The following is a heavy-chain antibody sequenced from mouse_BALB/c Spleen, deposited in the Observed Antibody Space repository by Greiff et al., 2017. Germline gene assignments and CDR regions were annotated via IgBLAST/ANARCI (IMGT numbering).Heavy chain of an antibody. D-gene: IGHD2-14*01. J-gene: IGHJ3*01. CDR1: GYSFTSYY. Sequence: VQLQQSGPELMKPGASVKISCKASGYSFTSYYMHWVKQSHGKSLEWIGYIDPFNGGTSYNQKFKGKATLTVDKSSSTAYMHLSSLTSEDSAVYYCAREGYDDEAAWFAYWGQGTLVTVSA. V-gene: IGHV1S135*01. CDR3: AREGYDDEAAWFAY. CDR2: IDPFNGGT.